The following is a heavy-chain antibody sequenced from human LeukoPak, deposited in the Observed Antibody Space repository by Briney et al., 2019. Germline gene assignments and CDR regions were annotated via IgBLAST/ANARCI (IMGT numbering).Heavy chain of an antibody. CDR1: GGSIDSSSDY. V-gene: IGHV4-39*07. CDR2: IYYHGST. J-gene: IGHJ4*02. CDR3: ARARDFDY. Sequence: PSETLSLTCFVSGGSIDSSSDYWGWIRQPPGKGLEWIGSIYYHGSTYYNPSLKSRVTISVDTSKNQFSLKLSSVTAADTAVYYCARARDFDYWGQGTLVTVSS.